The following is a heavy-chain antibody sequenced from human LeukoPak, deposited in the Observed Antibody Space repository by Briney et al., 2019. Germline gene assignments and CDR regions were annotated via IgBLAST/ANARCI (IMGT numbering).Heavy chain of an antibody. Sequence: GGSLRLSCAASGFTFSSYGMHWVRQAPGKGLEWVSAISGSGGSTYYADSVKGRFTISRDNSKNTLYLQMNSLRAEDTAVYYCAISPRDYYGSGSCGNAFDIWGQGTMVTVSS. CDR2: ISGSGGST. V-gene: IGHV3-23*01. J-gene: IGHJ3*02. D-gene: IGHD3-10*01. CDR1: GFTFSSYG. CDR3: AISPRDYYGSGSCGNAFDI.